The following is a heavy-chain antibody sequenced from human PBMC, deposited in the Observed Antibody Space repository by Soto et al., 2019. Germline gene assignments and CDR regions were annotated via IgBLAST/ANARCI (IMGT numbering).Heavy chain of an antibody. CDR3: ARSHCSSTSCYPFDY. J-gene: IGHJ4*02. D-gene: IGHD2-2*01. CDR2: ISYDGSNK. CDR1: GFTFSSYA. V-gene: IGHV3-30-3*01. Sequence: GGSLRLSCAASGFTFSSYAMHWVRQAPGKGLEWVAVISYDGSNKYYADSVKGRFTISRDNSKNTLYLQMNSLRAEDTAVYYCARSHCSSTSCYPFDYWGQGTLVTVSS.